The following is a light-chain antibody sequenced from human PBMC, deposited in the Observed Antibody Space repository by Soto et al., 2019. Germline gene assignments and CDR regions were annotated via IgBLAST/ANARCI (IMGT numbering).Light chain of an antibody. Sequence: QSALTQPASVSGSPGQSITISCTGTSSDVGGYKDVSWYQQLPGKAPKLMIYEVSNRPSGVSNRFSGSKSGNTASLTVSGLQPEDEADYHCSSYTSSTILPVVFGGGTKVTVL. CDR1: SSDVGGYKD. CDR2: EVS. J-gene: IGLJ2*01. CDR3: SSYTSSTILPVV. V-gene: IGLV2-14*01.